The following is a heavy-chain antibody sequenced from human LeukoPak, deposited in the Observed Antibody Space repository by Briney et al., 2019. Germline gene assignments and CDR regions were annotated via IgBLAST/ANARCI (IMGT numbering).Heavy chain of an antibody. J-gene: IGHJ4*02. CDR3: AGGRGDYDSSGYYPFDY. CDR1: GGSFSGYY. D-gene: IGHD3-22*01. Sequence: SETLSLTCAVYGGSFSGYYWSWIRQPPGKGLEWIGEINHSGSTNYNPSLKSRVTISVDTSKNQFSLKLSSVTAADTAVYYCAGGRGDYDSSGYYPFDYWGQGTLVTVSS. CDR2: INHSGST. V-gene: IGHV4-34*01.